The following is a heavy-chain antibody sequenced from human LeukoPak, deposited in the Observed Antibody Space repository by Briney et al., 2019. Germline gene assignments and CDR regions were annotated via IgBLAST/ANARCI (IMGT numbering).Heavy chain of an antibody. CDR3: ARDVGLYSSSSPPFEY. CDR1: GYTFTSYG. Sequence: ASVKVSCKASGYTFTSYGISWVRQAPGQGLEWMGWISTYNGNTNYAQKLQGRVTMATDTSTGTAYMELRSLRSDDTAVYYCARDVGLYSSSSPPFEYWGQGTLVTLSS. V-gene: IGHV1-18*01. D-gene: IGHD6-6*01. CDR2: ISTYNGNT. J-gene: IGHJ4*02.